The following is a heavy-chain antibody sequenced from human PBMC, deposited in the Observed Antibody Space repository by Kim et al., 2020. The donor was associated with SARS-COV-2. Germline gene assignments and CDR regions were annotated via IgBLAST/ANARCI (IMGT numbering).Heavy chain of an antibody. Sequence: GRFTISRDNSKNTLYLQMNSLRAEDTAVYYCARDTKKDSSGYYYVKRFDYWGQGTLVTVSS. J-gene: IGHJ4*02. CDR3: ARDTKKDSSGYYYVKRFDY. D-gene: IGHD3-22*01. V-gene: IGHV3-30*01.